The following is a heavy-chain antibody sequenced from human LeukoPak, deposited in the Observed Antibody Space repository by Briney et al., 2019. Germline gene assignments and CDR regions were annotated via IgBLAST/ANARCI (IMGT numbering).Heavy chain of an antibody. D-gene: IGHD1-26*01. V-gene: IGHV3-74*01. CDR3: SRALGSSSDS. Sequence: GGSLRLSCAASGFSFSTYAMSWVRQAPGKGLVWVSRTNSDGSRINYADSVKGRFTIYRDNAENTLYLQMNSLRAEDTAVYYCSRALGSSSDSWGQGTLVTVSS. J-gene: IGHJ4*02. CDR2: TNSDGSRI. CDR1: GFSFSTYA.